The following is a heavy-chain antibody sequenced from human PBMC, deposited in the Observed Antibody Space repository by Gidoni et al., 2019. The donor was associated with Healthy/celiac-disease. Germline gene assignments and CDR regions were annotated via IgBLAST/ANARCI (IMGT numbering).Heavy chain of an antibody. CDR1: GGSISSGSYY. V-gene: IGHV4-61*02. CDR2: IYTSGST. D-gene: IGHD2-21*02. Sequence: QVQLQESGPGLVKPSQTLSLTCTVSGGSISSGSYYWSWIRQPAGKGLEWIGRIYTSGSTNYNPSLKSRVTISVDTSKNQFSLKLSSVTAADTAVYYCAREGGNCGGDCYDYWGQGTLVTVSS. CDR3: AREGGNCGGDCYDY. J-gene: IGHJ4*02.